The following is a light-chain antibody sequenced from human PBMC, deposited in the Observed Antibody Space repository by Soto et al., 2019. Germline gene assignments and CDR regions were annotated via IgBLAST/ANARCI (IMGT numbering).Light chain of an antibody. CDR2: GAS. V-gene: IGKV3-15*01. CDR3: HHYNNWPPWT. CDR1: QSVSSN. J-gene: IGKJ1*01. Sequence: EIVMTQSPATLSVSPGERATLSCRASQSVSSNLAWYQQKPGQAPRLLIYGASTRAAGIPARFSGSGSGTEFTLTISSLQSEDFAVYYCHHYNNWPPWTFGQGTKVEIK.